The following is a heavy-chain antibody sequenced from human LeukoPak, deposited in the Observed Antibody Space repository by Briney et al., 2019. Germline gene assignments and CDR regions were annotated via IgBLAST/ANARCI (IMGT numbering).Heavy chain of an antibody. CDR1: GYTFTTYY. J-gene: IGHJ4*02. CDR2: INPSGGSP. V-gene: IGHV1-46*01. D-gene: IGHD3-22*01. Sequence: ASVKVSCKASGYTFTTYYIHWVRQAPGQGLEWLGIINPSGGSPTYAQKFQGRVTMTRDTSTSTVYMELSSLRSDDTAVYYCARVGSVDTSGYYDYRGQGTLVTVSS. CDR3: ARVGSVDTSGYYDY.